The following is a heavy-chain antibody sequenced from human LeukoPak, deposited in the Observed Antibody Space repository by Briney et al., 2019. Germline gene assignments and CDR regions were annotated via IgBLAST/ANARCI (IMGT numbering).Heavy chain of an antibody. D-gene: IGHD3-22*01. CDR2: ISWNSGSI. J-gene: IGHJ3*02. Sequence: TGGSLRLSCAASGFTFDDYAMHWVRQAPGKGLEWVSGISWNSGSIGYADSVKGRFTISRDNAKNSLYLQMNSLRAEDTALYYCAKDFYDSSGLLRAFDIWGQGTMVTVSS. CDR1: GFTFDDYA. V-gene: IGHV3-9*01. CDR3: AKDFYDSSGLLRAFDI.